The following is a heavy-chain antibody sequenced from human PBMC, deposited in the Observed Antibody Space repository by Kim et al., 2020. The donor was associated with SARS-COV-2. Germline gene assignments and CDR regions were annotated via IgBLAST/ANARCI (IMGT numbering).Heavy chain of an antibody. J-gene: IGHJ6*02. CDR1: GFTFSDYY. CDR3: ARDQLIPSSSATNDYYYGMDV. CDR2: ISSSGSTI. Sequence: GGSLRLSCAASGFTFSDYYMSWIRQAPGKGLEWVSYISSSGSTIYYADSVKGRFTISRDNAKNSLYLQMNSLRAEDTAVYYCARDQLIPSSSATNDYYYGMDVWGQGTTVTVSS. V-gene: IGHV3-11*04. D-gene: IGHD6-13*01.